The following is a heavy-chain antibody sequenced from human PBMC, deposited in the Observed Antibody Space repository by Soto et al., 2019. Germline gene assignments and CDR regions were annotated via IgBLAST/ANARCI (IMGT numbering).Heavy chain of an antibody. Sequence: EVQLVESGGGLIQPGGSLRLSCAASGITDYMSWVRQAPGKGLEWVSVIYSGGATFYTDSVRGRFTISRDNSKTMLYLHMNSLRADDTAVYCFAAGESYRRGNDYWGQGTLVTVSS. CDR3: AAGESYRRGNDY. D-gene: IGHD1-26*01. CDR2: IYSGGAT. J-gene: IGHJ4*02. CDR1: GITDY. V-gene: IGHV3-53*01.